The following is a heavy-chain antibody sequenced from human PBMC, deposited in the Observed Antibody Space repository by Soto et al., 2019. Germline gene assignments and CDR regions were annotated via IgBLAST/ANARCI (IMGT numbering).Heavy chain of an antibody. CDR3: ARDRSAGVWFDP. V-gene: IGHV4-34*01. CDR1: GGSFSGYY. D-gene: IGHD6-13*01. CDR2: INHSGST. Sequence: SETLSLTCAVYGGSFSGYYWSWIRQPPGKGLEWIGEINHSGSTNYNPSLKSRVTISVDTSKNQFSLKLSSVTAADTAVYYCARDRSAGVWFDPWGQGTLVTVSS. J-gene: IGHJ5*02.